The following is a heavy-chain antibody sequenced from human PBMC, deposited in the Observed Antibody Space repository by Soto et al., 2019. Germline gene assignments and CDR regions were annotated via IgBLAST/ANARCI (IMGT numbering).Heavy chain of an antibody. Sequence: PSETLGITCTFSVASIKTYYWSWIGQSPGKGLEWIGYIYYNGRTNYNPSLKSRVTLSVDTSKNQFSLKLTSVTTADTAVYYCARGGYRGYDYALYYYGMDVWGKGTKVTVSS. CDR1: VASIKTYY. J-gene: IGHJ6*04. D-gene: IGHD5-12*01. CDR2: IYYNGRT. CDR3: ARGGYRGYDYALYYYGMDV. V-gene: IGHV4-59*01.